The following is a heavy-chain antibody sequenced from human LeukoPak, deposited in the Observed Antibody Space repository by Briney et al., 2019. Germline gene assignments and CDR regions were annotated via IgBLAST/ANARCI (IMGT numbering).Heavy chain of an antibody. Sequence: SETLSLTCFVSGGSISGSHWSWIRQSPGKGLEWIGYIHYTGITDYNPSLRSRLNLSIDLSKNQFSLRLSSVTAADTAVYYCARTGGDCSSGLCYYAMDVWGQGTTVTVSS. J-gene: IGHJ6*02. CDR3: ARTGGDCSSGLCYYAMDV. CDR1: GGSISGSH. D-gene: IGHD2-21*02. CDR2: IHYTGIT. V-gene: IGHV4-59*01.